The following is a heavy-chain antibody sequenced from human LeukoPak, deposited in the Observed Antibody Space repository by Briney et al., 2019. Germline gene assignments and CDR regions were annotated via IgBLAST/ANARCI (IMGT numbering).Heavy chain of an antibody. Sequence: AGGSLRLSCAASGFIFSSYGMHWVRQAPGKGLEWVAFIRYDGSNKYYADSVKGRFTISRDNSKNTLYLQMNSLRDEDTAVYYCARDRDNYDFWSGLTSYYFDYWGQGTLVTVSS. CDR2: IRYDGSNK. D-gene: IGHD3-3*01. V-gene: IGHV3-30*02. CDR3: ARDRDNYDFWSGLTSYYFDY. J-gene: IGHJ4*02. CDR1: GFIFSSYG.